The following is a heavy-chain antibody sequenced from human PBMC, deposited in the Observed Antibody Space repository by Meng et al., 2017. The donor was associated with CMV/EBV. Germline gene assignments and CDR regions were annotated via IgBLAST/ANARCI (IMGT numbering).Heavy chain of an antibody. CDR1: GYTFTGYY. CDR3: ARSTGYSSGWSGGDAFDI. CDR2: INPNSGGT. D-gene: IGHD6-19*01. J-gene: IGHJ3*02. Sequence: SVKVSCQASGYTFTGYYMHWVRQAPGQGLEWMGWINPNSGGTNYAQKFQGRVTMTRDTSISTAYMELSRLRSDDTAVYYCARSTGYSSGWSGGDAFDIWGQGTMVTVSS. V-gene: IGHV1-2*02.